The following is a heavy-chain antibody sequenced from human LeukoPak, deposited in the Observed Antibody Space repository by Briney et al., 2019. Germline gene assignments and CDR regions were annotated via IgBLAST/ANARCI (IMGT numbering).Heavy chain of an antibody. V-gene: IGHV1-8*01. CDR1: GYTFTSYD. D-gene: IGHD3-10*01. J-gene: IGHJ4*02. CDR3: ARSTSLLWALLKAELDY. CDR2: MNPNSGNT. Sequence: GASVKVSCKASGYTFTSYDINWVRQATGQGLEWMGWMNPNSGNTGYAQKFQGRVTMTRNTSISTAYMELSSLRSEDTAVYYCARSTSLLWALLKAELDYWGQGTLVTVSS.